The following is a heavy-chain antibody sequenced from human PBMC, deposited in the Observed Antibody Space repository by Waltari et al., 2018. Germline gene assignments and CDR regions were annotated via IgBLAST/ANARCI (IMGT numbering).Heavy chain of an antibody. V-gene: IGHV3-33*01. CDR2: IWYDGSNK. D-gene: IGHD6-13*01. Sequence: QVQLVESGGGVVQPGRYLRRSCAASGFTFSRFGLHWVRLAPGKGLEWVAVIWYDGSNKYYADSVKGRFTISRDNSKNTLYLQMNSLRAEDTAVYYCARGVSSSLDYWGQGTLVTVSS. J-gene: IGHJ4*02. CDR3: ARGVSSSLDY. CDR1: GFTFSRFG.